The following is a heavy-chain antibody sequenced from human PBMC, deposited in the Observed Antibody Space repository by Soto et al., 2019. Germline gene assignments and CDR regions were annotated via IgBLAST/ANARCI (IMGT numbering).Heavy chain of an antibody. CDR1: GFTFSGSA. CDR2: IRSKPNNYAT. D-gene: IGHD3-22*01. J-gene: IGHJ6*02. V-gene: IGHV3-73*02. CDR3: TSQFYYDSSGYYGGAYYYYGMDV. Sequence: EVQLVESGGALVQPGGSLKLSCAASGFTFSGSAMHWVRQAYGKGLEWVGHIRSKPNNYATAYAASLEGRFTISRDDSKNTAYLQMNSLKTEDTAVYYCTSQFYYDSSGYYGGAYYYYGMDVWGQGTTVTVSS.